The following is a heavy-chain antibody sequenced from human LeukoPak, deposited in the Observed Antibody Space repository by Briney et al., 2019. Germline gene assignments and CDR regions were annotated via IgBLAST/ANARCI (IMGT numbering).Heavy chain of an antibody. D-gene: IGHD3-22*01. V-gene: IGHV4-39*01. CDR1: GASISSNSYY. CDR2: IYYSGST. J-gene: IGHJ4*02. Sequence: SETLSLTCAVSGASISSNSYYWGWIRQPPGKGLEWIVSIYYSGSTYYSPSLKSRLTISVDTSKNQFSLKLSSVTAADTAVYYCAKYSDFYDSSGHLYWGQGTLVTVSS. CDR3: AKYSDFYDSSGHLY.